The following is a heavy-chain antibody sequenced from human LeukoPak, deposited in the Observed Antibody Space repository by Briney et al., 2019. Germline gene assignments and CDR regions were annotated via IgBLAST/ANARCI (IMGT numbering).Heavy chain of an antibody. CDR2: IYPGDSDT. CDR1: GYSFSSYW. Sequence: GESLKISCKGSGYSFSSYWIVWVRQMPGKGLEWMGIIYPGDSDTRYSPSLQGQVTISADKSISTACLQWSSLKASDTAMYYCARQRSGSYFPDLYDYWGQGTLVTVSS. D-gene: IGHD1-26*01. V-gene: IGHV5-51*01. CDR3: ARQRSGSYFPDLYDY. J-gene: IGHJ4*02.